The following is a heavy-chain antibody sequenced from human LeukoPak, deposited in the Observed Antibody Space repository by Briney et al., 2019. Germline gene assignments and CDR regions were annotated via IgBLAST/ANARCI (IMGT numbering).Heavy chain of an antibody. D-gene: IGHD6-19*01. V-gene: IGHV4-38-2*01. Sequence: PSETLSLTCAVSGYSISSGYYWGWIRQPPGKGLEWIGSIYHSGSTYYNPSLKSRVTISVDTSKNQFSLKLSSVTAADTAVYYCARVQAVAGTLYFDYWGQGTLVTVSS. CDR2: IYHSGST. CDR3: ARVQAVAGTLYFDY. J-gene: IGHJ4*02. CDR1: GYSISSGYY.